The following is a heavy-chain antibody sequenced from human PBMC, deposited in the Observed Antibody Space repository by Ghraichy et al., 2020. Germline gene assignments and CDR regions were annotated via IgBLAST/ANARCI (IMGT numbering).Heavy chain of an antibody. V-gene: IGHV1-69*13. J-gene: IGHJ6*02. D-gene: IGHD4-17*01. CDR2: IIPIFGTA. CDR1: GGTFSSYA. CDR3: AGPPPTTGHPPILGQKYYYYGMDV. Sequence: SVKVSCKASGGTFSSYAISWVRQAPGQGLEWMGGIIPIFGTANYAQKFQGRVTITADESTSTAYMELSSLRSEDTAVYYCAGPPPTTGHPPILGQKYYYYGMDVWGQGTTVTVSS.